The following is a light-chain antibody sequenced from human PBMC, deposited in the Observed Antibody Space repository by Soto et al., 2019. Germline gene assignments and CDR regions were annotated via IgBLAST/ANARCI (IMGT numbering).Light chain of an antibody. Sequence: ERVMTQSPATLSVSPGERATLSCRASQSVSSNLAWYQQKPGRAPRLLIYGASTRATGIPARFSGSGSGTEFTLTISSLQSEDFAVYYCQQYNNWPPGTFGQGTKVEIK. J-gene: IGKJ1*01. CDR2: GAS. V-gene: IGKV3-15*01. CDR3: QQYNNWPPGT. CDR1: QSVSSN.